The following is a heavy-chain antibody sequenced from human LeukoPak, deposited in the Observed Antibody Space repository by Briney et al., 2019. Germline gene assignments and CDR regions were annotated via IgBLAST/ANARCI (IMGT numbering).Heavy chain of an antibody. D-gene: IGHD3-9*01. CDR3: ARDSSLRYFDWSIDY. Sequence: ASVKVSCKASGYTFTGYYMHWVRQAPGQGLEWMGRINPNSGGTNYAQKFQGRVTMTRDTSISTAYMELSRLRSDDTAVYYCARDSSLRYFDWSIDYWGQGTLVTVCS. V-gene: IGHV1-2*06. CDR1: GYTFTGYY. CDR2: INPNSGGT. J-gene: IGHJ4*02.